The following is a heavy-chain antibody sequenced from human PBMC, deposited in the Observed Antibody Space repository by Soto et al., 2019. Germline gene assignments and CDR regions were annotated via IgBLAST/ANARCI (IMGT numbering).Heavy chain of an antibody. D-gene: IGHD1-20*01. CDR3: ARDAGSGWYNRK. Sequence: QVQLVQSGAEVKKPGSSVKVSCQASGGTFGSQSFTWVRQAPGQGLEWMGRIVPILDLINYSQKFQDRLTITADKSTSTAYMELSSLTHDDTALHYCARDAGSGWYNRKWGQGTLVTVSS. V-gene: IGHV1-69*08. CDR1: GGTFGSQS. CDR2: IVPILDLI. J-gene: IGHJ4*02.